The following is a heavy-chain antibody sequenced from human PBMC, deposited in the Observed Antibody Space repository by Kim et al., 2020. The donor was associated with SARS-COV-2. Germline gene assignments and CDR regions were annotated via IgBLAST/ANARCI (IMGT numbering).Heavy chain of an antibody. V-gene: IGHV4-61*01. CDR2: IYYSGNN. Sequence: SKTLSLTCTVSGGSVSSGSYFWSWIRQPTGKGLEWIGYIYYSGNNNYNPSLKRRVTMSVDTSKNQFSLKLRSVTAADTAVYYCARAPNDFWSGYPYYFVSWGQGTLVTVSS. D-gene: IGHD3-3*01. CDR1: GGSVSSGSYF. CDR3: ARAPNDFWSGYPYYFVS. J-gene: IGHJ4*02.